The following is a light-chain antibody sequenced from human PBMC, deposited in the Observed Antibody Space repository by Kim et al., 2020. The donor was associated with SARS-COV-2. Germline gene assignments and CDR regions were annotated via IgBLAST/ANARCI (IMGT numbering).Light chain of an antibody. CDR2: RNN. V-gene: IGLV1-47*01. CDR1: SSNIGTNY. CDR3: AVWDDSLKWV. Sequence: ELTKPPSASGTPGQRVTISCSGRSSNIGTNYVYWYQQLPGTAPKLLIYRNNQRPSGVPDRFSGSKSGTSASLAISGLLSDDEADYYCAVWDDSLKWVFGGGTQLTVL. J-gene: IGLJ3*02.